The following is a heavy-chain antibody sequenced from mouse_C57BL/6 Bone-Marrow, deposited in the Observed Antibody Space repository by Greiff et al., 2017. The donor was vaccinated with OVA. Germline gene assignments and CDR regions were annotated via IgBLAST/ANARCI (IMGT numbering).Heavy chain of an antibody. D-gene: IGHD2-1*01. Sequence: VMLVESGAELARPGASLKLSCKASGYTFTSYGISWVKQRTGQGLEWIGEIYPRSGNTYYNEKFKGKATLTADKSSSTAYMELRSLTSEDSAVYFCVIYYGNYDDYWGQGTTLTVSS. V-gene: IGHV1-81*01. J-gene: IGHJ2*01. CDR1: GYTFTSYG. CDR2: IYPRSGNT. CDR3: VIYYGNYDDY.